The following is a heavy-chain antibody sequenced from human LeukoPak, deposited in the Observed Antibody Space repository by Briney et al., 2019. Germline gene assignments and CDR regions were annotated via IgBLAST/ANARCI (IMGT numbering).Heavy chain of an antibody. J-gene: IGHJ4*02. Sequence: SVRVSCKAFRFTFSSSVMQWVRQARGQHLEWIGGIVVGSGNTKYAQKFQERVTITRDMSTSTAYMELSRLRSEDTAVYYCAAATPSGSGSSSAQSYFDYWGQGTLVTVSS. CDR1: RFTFSSSV. D-gene: IGHD3-10*01. CDR2: IVVGSGNT. V-gene: IGHV1-58*02. CDR3: AAATPSGSGSSSAQSYFDY.